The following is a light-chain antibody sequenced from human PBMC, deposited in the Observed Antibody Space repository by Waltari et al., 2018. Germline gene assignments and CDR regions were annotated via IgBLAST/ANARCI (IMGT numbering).Light chain of an antibody. J-gene: IGLJ3*02. CDR3: QLWDSRSNHLV. CDR2: DDS. V-gene: IGLV3-21*02. Sequence: SYVVTQPPSGSVAPGQTATITREGDNLERNSVHWYQQTAGQAPVLVVYDDSDRPPGSPARLSGSNSGNTATLTIRRVEAGDEADYYCQLWDSRSNHLVFGGGTKLTVL. CDR1: NLERNS.